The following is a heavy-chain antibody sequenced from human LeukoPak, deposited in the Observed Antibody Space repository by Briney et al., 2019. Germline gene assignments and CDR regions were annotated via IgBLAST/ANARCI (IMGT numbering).Heavy chain of an antibody. J-gene: IGHJ5*02. CDR1: GGSISSSSYY. CDR3: ARLLMVDYYGSGSYGWFDP. D-gene: IGHD3-10*01. V-gene: IGHV4-39*01. CDR2: IYYSGST. Sequence: SETLSLTCTVSGGSISSSSYYWGWIRQPPGKGLEWIGSIYYSGSTYYNPSLKSRVTISVDTSKNQFSLKLSSVTAADTAVYYCARLLMVDYYGSGSYGWFDPWGQGTLVTVSS.